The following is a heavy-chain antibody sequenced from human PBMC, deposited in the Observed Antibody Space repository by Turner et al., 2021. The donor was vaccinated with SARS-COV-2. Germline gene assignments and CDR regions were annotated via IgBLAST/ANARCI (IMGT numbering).Heavy chain of an antibody. Sequence: QFLLQSSGTGRAKPWETLSLTCTVSAASISSYYWAWIRQPPGKRLEWIGYIYYRGSTNYNPSLKSRVTISVDTSKNQFSLKLTSVTAADTAVYFCARELTNNGFDPWGPGTLVTVSS. CDR3: ARELTNNGFDP. D-gene: IGHD3-10*01. CDR1: AASISSYY. CDR2: IYYRGST. V-gene: IGHV4-59*01. J-gene: IGHJ5*02.